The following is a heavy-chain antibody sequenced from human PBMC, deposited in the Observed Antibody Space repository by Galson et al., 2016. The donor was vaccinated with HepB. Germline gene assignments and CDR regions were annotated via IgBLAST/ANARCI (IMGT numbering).Heavy chain of an antibody. D-gene: IGHD3-10*01. Sequence: SLRLSCAASRFTFDNYWMSWVRQAPGKGLEWVANIKRDGTEKYYLDSVEGRFTVSRDNAKNSLSLQMDSLRAEDTAVYYCARGSYYGSGSYGIYFDYWGQGTLVTVSS. V-gene: IGHV3-7*04. CDR3: ARGSYYGSGSYGIYFDY. CDR2: IKRDGTEK. J-gene: IGHJ4*02. CDR1: RFTFDNYW.